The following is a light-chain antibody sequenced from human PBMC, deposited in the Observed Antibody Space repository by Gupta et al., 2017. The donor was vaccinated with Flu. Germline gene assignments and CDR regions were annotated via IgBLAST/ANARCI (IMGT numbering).Light chain of an antibody. CDR3: QSYDSSLSGSRV. J-gene: IGLJ3*02. Sequence: SVLTQPPQASGAPGHRVTISCTGSSATIGAGYDVHWYQQLPGTAPKLLIYGNSNRPSGVPDRFSGSKSGTSASLAITGLQAEDEADYYCQSYDSSLSGSRVFGGGTKLTVL. CDR2: GNS. V-gene: IGLV1-40*01. CDR1: SATIGAGYD.